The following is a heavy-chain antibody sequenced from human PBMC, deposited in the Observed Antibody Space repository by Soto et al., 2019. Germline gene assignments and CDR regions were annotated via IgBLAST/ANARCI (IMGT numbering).Heavy chain of an antibody. D-gene: IGHD2-2*01. CDR2: IIPIFGTA. V-gene: IGHV1-69*13. Sequence: GASVKVSCKASGGTFSSYAISWVRQAPGQGLEWMGGIIPIFGTANYAQKFQGRVTITVDESTSTAYMELSSLRSEDTAVYYCARPQRVVVPAASYYYYGMDVWGQGTTVTVSS. J-gene: IGHJ6*02. CDR3: ARPQRVVVPAASYYYYGMDV. CDR1: GGTFSSYA.